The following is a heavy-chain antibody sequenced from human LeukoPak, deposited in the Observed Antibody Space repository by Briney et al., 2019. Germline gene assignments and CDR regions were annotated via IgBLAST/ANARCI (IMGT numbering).Heavy chain of an antibody. CDR2: FDPEDGET. Sequence: VASVKVSCKVSGYTLTELAMHWVRQAPGKGLEWMGSFDPEDGETIYAQKFQGRVTMTEDTSTDTAYMELSSLRYEDTAIYYCATFPMNSYYYSMDVWGQGTTVTVS. CDR3: ATFPMNSYYYSMDV. V-gene: IGHV1-24*01. J-gene: IGHJ6*02. CDR1: GYTLTELA.